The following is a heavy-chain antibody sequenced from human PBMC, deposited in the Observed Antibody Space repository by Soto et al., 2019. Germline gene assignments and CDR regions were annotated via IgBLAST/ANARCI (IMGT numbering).Heavy chain of an antibody. Sequence: SETLSLTCSVSGDSISNLDYFWAWIRQPPGQALEYIGYIYKSATTYYNPSFESRVAISVDTSKSQFSLNVTSVTAADTAVYFCARGRYCLTGRCFPNWFDSWGQGALVTVYS. V-gene: IGHV4-30-4*01. CDR3: ARGRYCLTGRCFPNWFDS. D-gene: IGHD7-27*01. J-gene: IGHJ5*01. CDR2: IYKSATT. CDR1: GDSISNLDYF.